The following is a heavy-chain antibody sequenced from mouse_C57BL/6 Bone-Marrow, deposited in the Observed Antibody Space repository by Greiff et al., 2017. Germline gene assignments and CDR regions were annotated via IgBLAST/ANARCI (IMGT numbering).Heavy chain of an antibody. D-gene: IGHD1-1*01. CDR3: IITTVVARYWYFDV. CDR1: GYTFTSYG. CDR2: IYPRSGNT. J-gene: IGHJ1*03. V-gene: IGHV1-81*01. Sequence: QVQLKESGAELARPGASVKLSCKASGYTFTSYGISWVKQRTGQGLEWIGEIYPRSGNTYYNEKFKGKATLTADKSSSTAYMELRSLTSEDSAVYFCIITTVVARYWYFDVWGTGTTVTVSS.